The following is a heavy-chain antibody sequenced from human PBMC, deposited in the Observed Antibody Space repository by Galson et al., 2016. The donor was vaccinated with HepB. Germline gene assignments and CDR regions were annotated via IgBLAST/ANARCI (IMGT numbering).Heavy chain of an antibody. J-gene: IGHJ4*02. V-gene: IGHV4-39*01. Sequence: ANLSVTCTVYGGTIRRSTYYWTWIRQPPWKVLEWIGNVYYSGSTYYNPSLKSRVTLSVDTSKNQFSLKLTSVTAADTAVYYCATYHGGVVRASDYWGQGTLVTVS. CDR2: VYYSGST. D-gene: IGHD3-16*01. CDR3: ATYHGGVVRASDY. CDR1: GGTIRRSTYY.